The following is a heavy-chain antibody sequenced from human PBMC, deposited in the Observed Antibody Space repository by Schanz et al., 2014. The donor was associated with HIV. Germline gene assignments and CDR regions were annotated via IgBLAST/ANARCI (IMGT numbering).Heavy chain of an antibody. CDR2: IWYDGSNK. CDR1: GFTFSTCG. CDR3: AKASESIFGVEGLDY. V-gene: IGHV3-30*18. Sequence: QVQLVESGGGVVQPGRSLRLSCAASGFTFSTCGMHWVRQAPGKGLECVAVIWYDGSNKYYADSVKGRFSISRDKSKNTLYLQMNRLRAEDTAVYYCAKASESIFGVEGLDYWGQGTLVTVSS. D-gene: IGHD3-3*01. J-gene: IGHJ4*02.